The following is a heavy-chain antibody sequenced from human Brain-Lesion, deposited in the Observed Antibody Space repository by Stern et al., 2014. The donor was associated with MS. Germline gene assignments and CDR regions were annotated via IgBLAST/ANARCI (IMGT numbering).Heavy chain of an antibody. Sequence: MHLVESGGGLVQPGGSLRLSCAASGFTFSNYWLHWVRHAPGQGLVWVSRVNNDGRRTSYADSVKGRFTMSRDNAKNTLYLQMNSLRVEDTAIYYCARGERWFDSWGQGTLVTVSS. CDR3: ARGERWFDS. J-gene: IGHJ5*01. D-gene: IGHD3-10*01. CDR1: GFTFSNYW. CDR2: VNNDGRRT. V-gene: IGHV3-74*02.